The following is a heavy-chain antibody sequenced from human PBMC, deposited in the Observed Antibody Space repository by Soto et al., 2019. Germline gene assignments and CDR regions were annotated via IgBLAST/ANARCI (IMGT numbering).Heavy chain of an antibody. CDR3: AKLGRAVAGDY. D-gene: IGHD6-19*01. J-gene: IGHJ4*02. CDR2: NSGDGTTT. CDR1: GFTFSSYG. Sequence: EVQLLESGGGLVQPGGSLRLSCVGSGFTFSSYGMSWVRLAPGKGLEWVSVNSGDGTTTYYADSVKGRFTMSRDNSQSTVYLQMNSLRGEDTAVYYCAKLGRAVAGDYWGQGTRVTVSS. V-gene: IGHV3-23*01.